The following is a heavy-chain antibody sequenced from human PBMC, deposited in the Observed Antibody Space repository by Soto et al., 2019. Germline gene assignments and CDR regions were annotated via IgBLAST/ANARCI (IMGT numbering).Heavy chain of an antibody. CDR2: ISGGGGIT. J-gene: IGHJ3*02. CDR3: AKGVHKTLLDAFDM. Sequence: VQLLEAGGGLVQPGGSLRLSCEASGFTFSNYFMSWVRQAPGKGLEWVSGISGGGGITYYADSGKGRFTISRDNSKNTLLLQMNSLRAEDTALYYCAKGVHKTLLDAFDMWGQGTMLTVS. V-gene: IGHV3-23*01. D-gene: IGHD2-15*01. CDR1: GFTFSNYF.